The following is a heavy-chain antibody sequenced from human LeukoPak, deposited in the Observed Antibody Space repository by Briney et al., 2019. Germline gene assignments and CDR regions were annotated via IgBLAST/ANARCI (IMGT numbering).Heavy chain of an antibody. CDR1: GFTFSSYE. D-gene: IGHD1-26*01. V-gene: IGHV3-33*08. CDR2: IWYDGSNK. CDR3: AGAIVGTNGGGFFDY. Sequence: PGGSLRLSCAASGFTFSSYEMNWVRQAPGKGLEWVAVIWYDGSNKYYADSVKGRFTISRDNSKNTLYLQMNSLRVEDTAVYYCAGAIVGTNGGGFFDYWGQGTLVTVSS. J-gene: IGHJ4*02.